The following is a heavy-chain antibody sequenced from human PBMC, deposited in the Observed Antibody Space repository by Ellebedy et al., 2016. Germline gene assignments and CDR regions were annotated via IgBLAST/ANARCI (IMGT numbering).Heavy chain of an antibody. CDR3: ARVLRIQLWLRPHYGMDV. CDR2: INHSGST. CDR1: GGSISGYY. J-gene: IGHJ6*02. D-gene: IGHD5-18*01. Sequence: SETLSLTCTVSGGSISGYYWSWIRQPPGKGLEWIGEINHSGSTNYNPSLKSRVTISVDTSKNQFSLKLSSVTAADTAVYYCARVLRIQLWLRPHYGMDVWGQGTTVTVSS. V-gene: IGHV4-34*01.